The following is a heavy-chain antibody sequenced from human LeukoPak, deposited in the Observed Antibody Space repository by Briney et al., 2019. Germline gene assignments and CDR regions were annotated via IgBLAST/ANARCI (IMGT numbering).Heavy chain of an antibody. J-gene: IGHJ6*03. V-gene: IGHV3-21*01. D-gene: IGHD3-3*02. CDR2: ISSTGSYI. CDR3: ARDHFPYYYMDV. Sequence: GGSLRLSCAASGFTFSSYNMNWVRQAPGKGLEWVSFISSTGSYIYYADSVKGRFTISRDNTKNSLYLHMDSLRAEDTAVYYCARDHFPYYYMDVWGKGTTVTVSS. CDR1: GFTFSSYN.